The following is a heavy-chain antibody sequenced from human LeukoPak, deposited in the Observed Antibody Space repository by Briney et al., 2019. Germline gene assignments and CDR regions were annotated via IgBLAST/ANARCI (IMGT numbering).Heavy chain of an antibody. Sequence: GGSLRLSCAASGFTFSGSAMHWVRQASGKGLEWVGRIRSKANSYATAYAASVKGRFTISRDDSKNTAYLQMNSLKTEDTAVYYCTSIAAAVDHYYYYYGMDVWGQGTTVTVSS. CDR2: IRSKANSYAT. J-gene: IGHJ6*02. CDR3: TSIAAAVDHYYYYYGMDV. D-gene: IGHD6-13*01. V-gene: IGHV3-73*01. CDR1: GFTFSGSA.